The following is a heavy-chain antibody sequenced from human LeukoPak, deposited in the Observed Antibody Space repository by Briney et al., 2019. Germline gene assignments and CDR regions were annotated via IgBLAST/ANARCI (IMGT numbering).Heavy chain of an antibody. J-gene: IGHJ4*02. V-gene: IGHV1-69*13. CDR1: GGTFSSYA. CDR2: IIPIFGTA. CDR3: ASPAAGPSRYYFDY. D-gene: IGHD6-13*01. Sequence: ASVKVSCKASGGTFSSYAISWVRQAPGQGLEWMGGIIPIFGTANYAQKFQGRVTITADESTSTAYMELSSLRSEDTAVYYCASPAAGPSRYYFDYWGQGTLVTVSS.